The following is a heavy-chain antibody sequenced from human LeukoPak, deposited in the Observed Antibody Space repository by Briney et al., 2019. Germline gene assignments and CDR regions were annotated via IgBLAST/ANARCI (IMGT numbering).Heavy chain of an antibody. J-gene: IGHJ6*04. CDR1: GFTFSSYA. V-gene: IGHV3-23*01. Sequence: PGGSLRLSCAASGFTFSSYAMSWVRQAPGKGLEWVSAISGSGGSTYYADSVRGRFTISRDNSKNTLYLQTNSLRAEDTAVYYCAIDALRFLEWPQLPLDVWGKGTTVTVSS. CDR3: AIDALRFLEWPQLPLDV. D-gene: IGHD3-3*01. CDR2: ISGSGGST.